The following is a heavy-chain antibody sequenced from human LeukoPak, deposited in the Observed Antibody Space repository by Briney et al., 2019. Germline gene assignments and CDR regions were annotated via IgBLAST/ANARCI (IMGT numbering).Heavy chain of an antibody. J-gene: IGHJ4*02. CDR1: GYTFTSYD. CDR3: AREVYSSGWYYFDY. CDR2: MNPNSGNT. D-gene: IGHD6-19*01. V-gene: IGHV1-8*03. Sequence: ASVKVSCKASGYTFTSYDINWVRQATGQGLEWMGWMNPNSGNTGYAQKFQGRVTITRNTSISTAYMELSSLRSEDTAVYYCAREVYSSGWYYFDYWGQGTLVTVPS.